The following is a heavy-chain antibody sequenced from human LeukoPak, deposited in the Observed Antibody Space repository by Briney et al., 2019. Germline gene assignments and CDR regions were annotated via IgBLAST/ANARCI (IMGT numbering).Heavy chain of an antibody. CDR2: ISAYNGNT. CDR3: AKGTVGRELLLNY. CDR1: GYTFTSYG. Sequence: ASVKVSCKASGYTFTSYGISWVRQAPGQGLEWMGWISAYNGNTNYAQKFQGRVTITADESTSTAYMELSSLRSEDTAVYYCAKGTVGRELLLNYWGQGTLVTVSS. V-gene: IGHV1-18*01. D-gene: IGHD1-26*01. J-gene: IGHJ4*02.